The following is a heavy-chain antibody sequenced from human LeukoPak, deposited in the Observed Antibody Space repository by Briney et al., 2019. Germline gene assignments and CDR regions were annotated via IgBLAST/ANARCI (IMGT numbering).Heavy chain of an antibody. V-gene: IGHV3-23*01. CDR2: ISGSGGST. CDR3: ARVETVQLWRAYFDY. D-gene: IGHD5-18*01. CDR1: GFTFGSYA. J-gene: IGHJ4*02. Sequence: PGGSLRLSCAASGFTFGSYAMSWVRQGPGKGLEWVSAISGSGGSTYYAESVKGRFTISRDNSKNTLYLQMNSLRAEDTAVYYCARVETVQLWRAYFDYWGQGTLVTVSS.